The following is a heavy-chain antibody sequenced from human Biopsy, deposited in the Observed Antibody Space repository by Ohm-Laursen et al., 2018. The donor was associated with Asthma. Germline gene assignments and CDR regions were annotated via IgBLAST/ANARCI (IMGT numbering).Heavy chain of an antibody. V-gene: IGHV4-34*01. Sequence: SDTLSLTWAVYGGSFSSNYWSWIRQTPGKGLEWLGDTQHSGYNHYHPSPNTRLTLSVDTSKNQFSLRLTSVPAADTAVYYCARGSSSRLSQWELLVSGGKRAHSYYGMDVWGQGTTVTVSS. CDR1: GGSFSSNY. J-gene: IGHJ6*02. CDR2: TQHSGYN. D-gene: IGHD1-26*01. CDR3: ARGSSSRLSQWELLVSGGKRAHSYYGMDV.